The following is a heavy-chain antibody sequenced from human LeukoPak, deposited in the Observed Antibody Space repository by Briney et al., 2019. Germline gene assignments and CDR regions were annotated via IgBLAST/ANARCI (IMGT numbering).Heavy chain of an antibody. D-gene: IGHD7-27*01. J-gene: IGHJ4*02. Sequence: GSSVKVSFKASGYTFAYRYLHWVRQAPGQALEWMGWITPFNGNTNYAQKFQDRVTITRDRSVSTAYMELSSLKASDTAMYYCARQTGGNGIDYWGQGTLVTVSS. CDR2: ITPFNGNT. V-gene: IGHV1-45*02. CDR1: GYTFAYRY. CDR3: ARQTGGNGIDY.